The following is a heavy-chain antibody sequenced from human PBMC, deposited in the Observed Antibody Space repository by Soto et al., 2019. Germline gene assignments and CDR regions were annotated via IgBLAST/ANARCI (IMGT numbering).Heavy chain of an antibody. CDR1: GFTFSSYA. D-gene: IGHD5-12*01. Sequence: EVQLLESGGGLVQPGGSLRLSCAASGFTFSSYAMSWVRQAPGKGLEWVSAISGSGGSTYYADSVKGRFTISRDNSKNTLYLQMNSLRAEVTAVYYCAKADGYTTYYFDYWGQGTLVTVSS. CDR3: AKADGYTTYYFDY. V-gene: IGHV3-23*01. J-gene: IGHJ4*02. CDR2: ISGSGGST.